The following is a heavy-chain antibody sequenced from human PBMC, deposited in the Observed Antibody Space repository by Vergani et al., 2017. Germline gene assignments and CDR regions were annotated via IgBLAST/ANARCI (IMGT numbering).Heavy chain of an antibody. V-gene: IGHV4-34*01. CDR3: ARRRNIVAVRAYYYGMDV. D-gene: IGHD5-12*01. Sequence: QVQLQQWGAGLLKPSETLSLTCAVYGGSFSGYYWSWIRQPPGKGLEWIGEINHSGSTNYNPSLKSRVTISVDTSKNQFSLKLSSVTAADTAVYYCARRRNIVAVRAYYYGMDVWGQ. J-gene: IGHJ6*02. CDR2: INHSGST. CDR1: GGSFSGYY.